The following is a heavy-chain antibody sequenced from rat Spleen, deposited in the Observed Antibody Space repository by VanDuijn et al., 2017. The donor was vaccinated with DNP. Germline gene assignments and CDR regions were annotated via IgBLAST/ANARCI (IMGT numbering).Heavy chain of an antibody. D-gene: IGHD1-11*01. V-gene: IGHV5-7*01. J-gene: IGHJ2*01. CDR3: TTDFERGY. CDR2: ISYEGSST. CDR1: GFTFSDYN. Sequence: EVQLVESGGGLVQPGRSLKLSCAASGFTFSDYNMAWVRQAPKKGLEWVATISYEGSSTYYRESVKGRFTISRDHAKSTLYLQMDSLRSEDTATYYCTTDFERGYWGQGVMVTVSS.